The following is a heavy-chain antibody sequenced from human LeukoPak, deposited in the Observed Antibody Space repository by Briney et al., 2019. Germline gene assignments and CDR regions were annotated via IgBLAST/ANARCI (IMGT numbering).Heavy chain of an antibody. CDR3: ARSRLLERYCSSTSCYGDFDY. D-gene: IGHD2-2*01. J-gene: IGHJ4*02. V-gene: IGHV1-2*02. CDR1: GYTFTGYY. Sequence: ASVTVSCTASGYTFTGYYMHWVRQAPGQGLEWMGWINPNSGGTNYAQKLQGRVTMTTDTSTSTAYMELRSLRSDDTAVYYCARSRLLERYCSSTSCYGDFDYWGQGTLVTVSS. CDR2: INPNSGGT.